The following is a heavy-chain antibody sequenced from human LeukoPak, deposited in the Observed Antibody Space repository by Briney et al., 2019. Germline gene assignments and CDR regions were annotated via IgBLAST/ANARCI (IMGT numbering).Heavy chain of an antibody. CDR2: INHSGST. CDR1: GGSFSGYY. CDR3: ARGGRYDYVWGSYRYTYYVDY. D-gene: IGHD3-16*02. J-gene: IGHJ4*02. V-gene: IGHV4-34*01. Sequence: SETLSLTCAVYGGSFSGYYWSWIRQPPGKGLEWIGEINHSGSTNYNPSPKSRVTISVDTSKNQFSLKPSSVTAADTAVYYCARGGRYDYVWGSYRYTYYVDYWGQGTLVTVSS.